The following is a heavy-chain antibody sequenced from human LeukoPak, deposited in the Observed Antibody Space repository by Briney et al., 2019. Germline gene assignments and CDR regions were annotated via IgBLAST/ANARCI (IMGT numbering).Heavy chain of an antibody. CDR3: ARDGSGRDFSLDY. V-gene: IGHV3-7*04. CDR2: IKQDGSEK. CDR1: GFTFSYYW. D-gene: IGHD3-10*01. Sequence: GGSLRLSCAASGFTFSYYWMGWVRQAPGKGLEWVANIKQDGSEKYYVDSVRGRFTISRDNAKNSLYLQMNSMRAEDTAVYYCARDGSGRDFSLDYWGQGTLVTVSS. J-gene: IGHJ4*02.